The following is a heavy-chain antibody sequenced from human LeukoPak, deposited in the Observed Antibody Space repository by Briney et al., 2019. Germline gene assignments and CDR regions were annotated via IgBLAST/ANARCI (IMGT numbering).Heavy chain of an antibody. CDR2: IYYSGST. J-gene: IGHJ3*02. Sequence: KPSETLSLTCTVSGGSISSSSYYWGWIRQPPGKGLEWIGSIYYSGSTYYNPSLKSRVTISVDTSKNQFSLKLSSVTAADTAVYYCASLYGDSTSDAFDIWGQGTMVTVSS. D-gene: IGHD4-17*01. CDR3: ASLYGDSTSDAFDI. CDR1: GGSISSSSYY. V-gene: IGHV4-39*01.